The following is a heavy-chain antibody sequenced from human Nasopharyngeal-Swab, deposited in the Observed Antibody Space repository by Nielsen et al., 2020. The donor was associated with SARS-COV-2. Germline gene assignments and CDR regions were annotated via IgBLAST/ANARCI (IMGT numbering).Heavy chain of an antibody. V-gene: IGHV1-3*01. D-gene: IGHD3-10*01. CDR2: INAGNGNT. CDR1: GYTFTSYA. J-gene: IGHJ4*02. CDR3: ARYSLGFGEKLDY. Sequence: ASVKVSCKASGYTFTSYAMHWLRQAPGQRLEWMGWINAGNGNTKYSQKFQGRVTITRDTSASTAYMELSSLRSEDTAVYYCARYSLGFGEKLDYWGQGTLVTVSS.